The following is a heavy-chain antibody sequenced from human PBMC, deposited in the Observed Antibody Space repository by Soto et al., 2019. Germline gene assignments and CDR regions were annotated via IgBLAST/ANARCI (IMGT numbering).Heavy chain of an antibody. V-gene: IGHV4-59*01. D-gene: IGHD4-17*01. CDR1: GGSISSYY. CDR2: IYYSGST. J-gene: IGHJ4*02. Sequence: PSETLSLTCTVSGGSISSYYWSWIRRPPGKGLEWIGYIYYSGSTNYNPSLKSRVTISVDTSKNQFSLKLSSVTAADTAVYYCASVIGDYVDYWGQGTLVTVSS. CDR3: ASVIGDYVDY.